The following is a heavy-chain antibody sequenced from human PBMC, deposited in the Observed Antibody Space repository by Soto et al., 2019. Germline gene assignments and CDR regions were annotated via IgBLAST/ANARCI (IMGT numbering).Heavy chain of an antibody. CDR1: GGSISNYY. CDR2: IYYSGNT. Sequence: PSETLSLTCTVSGGSISNYYWSWIRQSPGKGLEWIGYIYYSGNTNYSPSLKSRVTISVDTSRDQFSLKLTSVTAADTAVYYCARGRYGELSPFDYWGQGTLVTVSS. CDR3: ARGRYGELSPFDY. V-gene: IGHV4-59*01. D-gene: IGHD3-10*01. J-gene: IGHJ4*02.